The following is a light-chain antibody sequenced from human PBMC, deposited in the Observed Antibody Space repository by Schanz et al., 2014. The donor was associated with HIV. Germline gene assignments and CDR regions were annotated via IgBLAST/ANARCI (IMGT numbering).Light chain of an antibody. J-gene: IGKJ2*01. CDR2: EAS. CDR3: QQSYTKPYT. V-gene: IGKV1-5*03. Sequence: DIQMTQSPSTLSASVGDRVSITCRASQSISPWLAWYQQRPGKTPKLLINEASNLQSGVPSRFSGSGSGTEFTLTITSLQPDDFATYYCQQSYTKPYTFGQGTKLEIK. CDR1: QSISPW.